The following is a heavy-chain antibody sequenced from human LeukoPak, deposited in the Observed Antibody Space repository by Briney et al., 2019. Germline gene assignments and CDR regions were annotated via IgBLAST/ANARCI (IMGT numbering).Heavy chain of an antibody. CDR2: INHSGST. Sequence: SETLSLTCAVYGGSFSGYYWSWIRHPPGKGLEWIGEINHSGSTNYNPSLKSRVTISVDTSKNQFSLKLSSVTAADTAVYYCARARPMYYYDSSGYRRFDYWGQGTLVTVSS. J-gene: IGHJ4*02. CDR1: GGSFSGYY. V-gene: IGHV4-34*01. D-gene: IGHD3-22*01. CDR3: ARARPMYYYDSSGYRRFDY.